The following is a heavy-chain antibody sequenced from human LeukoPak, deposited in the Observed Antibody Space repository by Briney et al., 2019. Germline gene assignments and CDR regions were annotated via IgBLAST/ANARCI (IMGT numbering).Heavy chain of an antibody. D-gene: IGHD3-22*01. V-gene: IGHV3-21*01. CDR3: ARGKAPSSYYYDSSGYYGAFDI. CDR1: GFTFSSYS. Sequence: GGSLRLSCAASGFTFSSYSMNWVRQAPGKGLEWVSSISSSSSYIYYADSVKGRFTISRDNAKNSLYLQMNSLRAEDTAVYYCARGKAPSSYYYDSSGYYGAFDIWGQGTMVTVSS. J-gene: IGHJ3*02. CDR2: ISSSSSYI.